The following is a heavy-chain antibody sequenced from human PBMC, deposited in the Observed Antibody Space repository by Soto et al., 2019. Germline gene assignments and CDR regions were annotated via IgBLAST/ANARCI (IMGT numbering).Heavy chain of an antibody. CDR2: ISAHNGNT. Sequence: QVHLVQSGAEVKKPGASVKVSCQGSGYAFTIYGITWVRQAPGQGLEWMGWISAHNGNTNYAQKLQGRVTVTRDTSTSTAYMELRSLRYDDTGVYYCARGRYGDYWGQGALVTVSS. CDR3: ARGRYGDY. J-gene: IGHJ4*02. CDR1: GYAFTIYG. D-gene: IGHD1-1*01. V-gene: IGHV1-18*01.